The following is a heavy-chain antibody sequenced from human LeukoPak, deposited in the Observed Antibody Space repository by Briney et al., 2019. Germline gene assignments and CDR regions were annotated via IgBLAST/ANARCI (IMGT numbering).Heavy chain of an antibody. CDR3: AGETSIEAFDI. CDR2: IYYSGST. J-gene: IGHJ3*02. Sequence: SGTLSLTCTVSGGSISSYYWSWIRQPPGKGLEWIGYIYYSGSTNYNPSLKSRVTISVDTSKNQFSLKLSSVTAADTAVYYCAGETSIEAFDIWGQGTMVTVSS. CDR1: GGSISSYY. V-gene: IGHV4-59*01. D-gene: IGHD2-2*01.